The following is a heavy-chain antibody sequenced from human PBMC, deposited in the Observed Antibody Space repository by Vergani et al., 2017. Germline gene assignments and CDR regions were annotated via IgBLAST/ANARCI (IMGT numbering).Heavy chain of an antibody. D-gene: IGHD2-21*02. CDR2: IYYSGCT. Sequence: QLQLQESGPGLVKPSETLSLTCTVSGGSISSSSYHWGWIRKPPGKGLEWIGSIYYSGCTYYNPSLKSRVTISVDTSKNQFTLKLSSVTAADTAVYYCARHLAYCGGDCYPYYYGMDVWGQG. CDR1: GGSISSSSYH. CDR3: ARHLAYCGGDCYPYYYGMDV. J-gene: IGHJ6*02. V-gene: IGHV4-39*01.